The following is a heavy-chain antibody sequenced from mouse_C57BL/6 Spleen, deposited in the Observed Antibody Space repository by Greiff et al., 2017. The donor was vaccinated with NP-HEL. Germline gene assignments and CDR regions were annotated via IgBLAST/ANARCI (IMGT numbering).Heavy chain of an antibody. J-gene: IGHJ1*03. CDR2: IDPETGGT. CDR1: GYTFTDYE. V-gene: IGHV1-15*01. CDR3: TRAGSSYVGYFDV. D-gene: IGHD1-1*01. Sequence: QVQLKQSGAELVRPGASVTLSCKASGYTFTDYEMHWVKQTPVHGLEWIGAIDPETGGTAYNQKFQGKAILTADKSSSTAYMELRSLTSEDSAVHYCTRAGSSYVGYFDVWGTGTTVTVSS.